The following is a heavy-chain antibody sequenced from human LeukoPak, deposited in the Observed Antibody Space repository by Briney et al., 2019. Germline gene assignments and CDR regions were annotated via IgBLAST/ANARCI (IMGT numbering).Heavy chain of an antibody. CDR2: IYPSGST. CDR1: GYSISSGYY. CDR3: ARDRSGYSEYYFDY. J-gene: IGHJ4*02. V-gene: IGHV4-38-2*02. Sequence: SETLSLTCAVSGYSISSGYYWGWIRQPPGKGLEWIGSIYPSGSTYYNPALKSRVTISIDKSKNQFSLSLTSVTAADTAVYYCARDRSGYSEYYFDYWGQGSLVTVSS. D-gene: IGHD5-12*01.